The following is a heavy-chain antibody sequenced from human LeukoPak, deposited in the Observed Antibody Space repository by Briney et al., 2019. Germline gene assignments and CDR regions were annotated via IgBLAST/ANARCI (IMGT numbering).Heavy chain of an antibody. V-gene: IGHV1-8*01. D-gene: IGHD6-13*01. CDR1: GYTFTSYD. Sequence: ASVKVSCKASGYTFTSYDINWVRQAPGQGPEWMGWMNPNSGNTGYAQKFQGRVTMTRNTSISTAYMELSSLRSEDTAVYYCARGGKKGRSWLPPVPDYWGQGTLVTVSS. J-gene: IGHJ4*02. CDR3: ARGGKKGRSWLPPVPDY. CDR2: MNPNSGNT.